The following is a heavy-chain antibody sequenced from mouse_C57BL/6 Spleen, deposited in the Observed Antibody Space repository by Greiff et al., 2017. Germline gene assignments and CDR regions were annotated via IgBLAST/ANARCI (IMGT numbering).Heavy chain of an antibody. CDR1: GFTFSSYG. V-gene: IGHV5-6*01. D-gene: IGHD4-1*01. Sequence: EVKLQESGGDLVKPGGSLKLSCAASGFTFSSYGMSWVRQTPDKRLEWVATISSGGSYTYYPDSVKGRFTISRDNAKNTLYLQMSSLKSEDTAMYYCASPNWEGPFAYWGQGTLVTVSA. CDR2: ISSGGSYT. J-gene: IGHJ3*01. CDR3: ASPNWEGPFAY.